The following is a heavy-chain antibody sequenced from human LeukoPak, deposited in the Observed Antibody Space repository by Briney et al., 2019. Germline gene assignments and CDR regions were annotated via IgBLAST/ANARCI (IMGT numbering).Heavy chain of an antibody. Sequence: GASVKVSCKASGYTFTSYAMHWVRQAPGQRLEWMGWINAGNGNTKYSQEFQGRVTITRDTSASTVYMELSSLRSEDMAVYYCARGTYYYDSSGYEGYMDVWGKGTTVTVSS. CDR2: INAGNGNT. D-gene: IGHD3-22*01. V-gene: IGHV1-3*03. CDR1: GYTFTSYA. CDR3: ARGTYYYDSSGYEGYMDV. J-gene: IGHJ6*03.